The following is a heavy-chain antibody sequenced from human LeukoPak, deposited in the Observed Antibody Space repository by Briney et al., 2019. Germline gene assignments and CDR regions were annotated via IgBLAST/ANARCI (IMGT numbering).Heavy chain of an antibody. J-gene: IGHJ4*02. D-gene: IGHD5-18*01. V-gene: IGHV1-3*01. CDR1: GYTFTSYA. CDR2: INAGNGNT. Sequence: ASVKVSCKASGYTFTSYAMHWVRQAPGQRLEWMGWINAGNGNTKYSQKFQGRVTITGDTSASTAYMELSSLRSEDTAVYYCARDQGYSYGYFGYWGQGTLVTVSS. CDR3: ARDQGYSYGYFGY.